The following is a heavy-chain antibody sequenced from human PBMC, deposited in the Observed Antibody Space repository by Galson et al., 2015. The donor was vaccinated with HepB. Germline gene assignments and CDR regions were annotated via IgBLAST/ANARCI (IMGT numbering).Heavy chain of an antibody. CDR3: ARTNWNYEVLIFDY. CDR2: ISAYNGNT. V-gene: IGHV1-18*01. Sequence: SVKVSCKASGYTFTSYGISWVRQAPGQGLEWMGWISAYNGNTNYAQKLQGRVTMTTDTSTSTAYMELRSLRSDDTAVYYCARTNWNYEVLIFDYWGQGTLVTVSS. D-gene: IGHD1-7*01. CDR1: GYTFTSYG. J-gene: IGHJ4*02.